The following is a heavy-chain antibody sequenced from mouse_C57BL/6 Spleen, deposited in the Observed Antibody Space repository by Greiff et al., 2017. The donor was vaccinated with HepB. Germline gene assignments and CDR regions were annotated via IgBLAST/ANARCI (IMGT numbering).Heavy chain of an antibody. D-gene: IGHD4-1*01. Sequence: EVKLQQSGPGLAKPSQTLSLTCSVSGYSITSDYWNWIRKFPGNKLEYMGYISYSGSTYYNPSLKSRISITPDTSTNQYYLQLNSVTTEDTATYYCARYGAGTYYFDYWGQGTTLTVSS. V-gene: IGHV3-8*01. CDR3: ARYGAGTYYFDY. J-gene: IGHJ2*01. CDR2: ISYSGST. CDR1: GYSITSDY.